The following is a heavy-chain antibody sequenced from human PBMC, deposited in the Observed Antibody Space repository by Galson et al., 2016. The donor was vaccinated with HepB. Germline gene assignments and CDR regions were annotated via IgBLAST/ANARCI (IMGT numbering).Heavy chain of an antibody. CDR3: AKIRYSNKDRNQSDY. CDR2: IFHTEPT. Sequence: SETLPPPGAFSGVSINTNGCCVWVSQPPGKGREWVGDIFHTEPTEYNPSRKSPVSVSADKSNNQFSLRLTSVTAADPAVYYSAKIRYSNKDRNQSDYWGQGTLVTVSS. J-gene: IGHJ4*01. CDR1: GVSINTNGC. V-gene: IGHV4-4*02. D-gene: IGHD3-16*02.